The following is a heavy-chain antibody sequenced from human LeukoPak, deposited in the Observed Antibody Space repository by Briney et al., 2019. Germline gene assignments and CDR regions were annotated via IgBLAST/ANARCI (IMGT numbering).Heavy chain of an antibody. J-gene: IGHJ5*02. D-gene: IGHD6-13*01. V-gene: IGHV3-30*03. Sequence: GGSLRLSCAASGFTFSSYGMHWVRQAPGKGLEWVAVILYDGSNKYYADSVKGRFTISRDNAKNSLYLQMNSLRAEDTAVYYCARAGRAYSSSWYWFDPWGQGTLVTVSS. CDR2: ILYDGSNK. CDR1: GFTFSSYG. CDR3: ARAGRAYSSSWYWFDP.